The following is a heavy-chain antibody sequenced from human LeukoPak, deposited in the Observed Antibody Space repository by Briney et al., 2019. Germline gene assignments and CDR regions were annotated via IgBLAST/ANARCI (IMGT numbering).Heavy chain of an antibody. D-gene: IGHD3-3*01. J-gene: IGHJ4*02. CDR2: IKQDGCEK. V-gene: IGHV3-7*04. CDR3: ARVFNFWSGYYRDS. CDR1: GFTFSSYW. Sequence: GGSLRLSCAASGFTFSSYWMSWVRQAPGKGLEWVANIKQDGCEKYYVDSVKGRFTASRDNAKNSLYLQMNSLRAEDTAVYYCARVFNFWSGYYRDSWGQGTLVTVSS.